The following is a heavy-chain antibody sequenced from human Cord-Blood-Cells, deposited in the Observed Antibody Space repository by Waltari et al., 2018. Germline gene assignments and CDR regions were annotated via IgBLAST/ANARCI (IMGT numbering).Heavy chain of an antibody. V-gene: IGHV3-7*01. CDR3: ARVKWLNFDY. D-gene: IGHD6-19*01. CDR2: IKQDGSEK. Sequence: VQLVESGGGSGQPGGSRRASCAGCGFTSGSFATGWVRQAPGKGLEWVANIKQDGSEKYYVDSVKGRFTISRDNAKNSLYLQMNSLRAEDTAVYYCARVKWLNFDYWGQGTLVTVSS. J-gene: IGHJ4*02. CDR1: GFTSGSFA.